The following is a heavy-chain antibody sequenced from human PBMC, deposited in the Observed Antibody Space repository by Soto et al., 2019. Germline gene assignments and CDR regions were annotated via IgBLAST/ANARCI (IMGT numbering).Heavy chain of an antibody. V-gene: IGHV3-9*01. D-gene: IGHD6-6*01. Sequence: GGSLRLSCAASGFTFDDYAMHWVRQAPGKGLEWVSGISWNSGSIGYADSVKGRFTISRDNAKNSLYLQMNSLRAEDTALYYCAKDSSSSGDYYYYYYMDVWGKGTTVTVSS. J-gene: IGHJ6*03. CDR1: GFTFDDYA. CDR3: AKDSSSSGDYYYYYYMDV. CDR2: ISWNSGSI.